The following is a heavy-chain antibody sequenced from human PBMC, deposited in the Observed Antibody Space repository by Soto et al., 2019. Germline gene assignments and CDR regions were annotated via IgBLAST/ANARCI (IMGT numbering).Heavy chain of an antibody. CDR1: GGSISSSSYY. D-gene: IGHD3-10*01. CDR3: ARQKITMVRGVMEFFDY. J-gene: IGHJ4*02. Sequence: PSETLSLTCTVSGGSISSSSYYWGWIRQPPGKGLEWIGSIYYSGSTYYNPSLKSRVTVSVDTSKNQFSLKLSSVTAADTAVYYYARQKITMVRGVMEFFDYWGQGTLVTVSS. V-gene: IGHV4-39*01. CDR2: IYYSGST.